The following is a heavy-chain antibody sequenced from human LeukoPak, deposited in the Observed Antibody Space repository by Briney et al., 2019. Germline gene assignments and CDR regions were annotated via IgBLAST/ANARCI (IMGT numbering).Heavy chain of an antibody. V-gene: IGHV1-69*13. CDR3: AREGLTGSLAFDI. Sequence: SVKVSCKASGGTFSSYAISWVRQAPGQGLEWMGGIIPIFGTANYAQKFQGRVTITADESTSTAYMELSSLRSEDTAVYYSAREGLTGSLAFDIWGQGTMVTVSS. D-gene: IGHD3-9*01. CDR2: IIPIFGTA. J-gene: IGHJ3*02. CDR1: GGTFSSYA.